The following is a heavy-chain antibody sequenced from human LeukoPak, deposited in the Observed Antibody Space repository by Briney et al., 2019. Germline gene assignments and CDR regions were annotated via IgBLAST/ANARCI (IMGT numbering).Heavy chain of an antibody. D-gene: IGHD2-2*01. CDR3: ARESYTSPTEFDY. J-gene: IGHJ4*02. CDR1: GGSISSGSYY. CDR2: IYTSGST. V-gene: IGHV4-61*02. Sequence: SETLSLTCTVSGGSISSGSYYWSWIRQPAGKGLEWIGRIYTSGSTNYNPSLKSRVTMSVDMSKNQFSLRLSSVTAADTAVYYCARESYTSPTEFDYWGQGTQVTVSS.